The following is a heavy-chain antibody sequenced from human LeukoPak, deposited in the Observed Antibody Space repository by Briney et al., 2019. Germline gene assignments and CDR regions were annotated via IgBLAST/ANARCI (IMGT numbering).Heavy chain of an antibody. CDR1: GYTLTELS. CDR2: FDPEDGET. D-gene: IGHD3-22*01. Sequence: ASVKVSCKVSGYTLTELSMHWLRQAPGKGLEWMGGFDPEDGETIYAQKFQGRVTMTEDTSTDTAYMELSSLRSEDTAVYYCATDPWDYDSSGYEFDYWGQGTLVTVSS. CDR3: ATDPWDYDSSGYEFDY. V-gene: IGHV1-24*01. J-gene: IGHJ4*02.